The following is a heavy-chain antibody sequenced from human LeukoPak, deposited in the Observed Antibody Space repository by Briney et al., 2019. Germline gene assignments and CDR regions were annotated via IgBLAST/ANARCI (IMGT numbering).Heavy chain of an antibody. Sequence: SETLSLTCAVSDSSISSGYFWGWIRQPPGKGLEWIRTLYHSGSTYYNPPLKSRVAISLDTSKTQFSLKLSSESAAHTALYYCATLLSDYGAHYFDSWGQGVLVTVSS. CDR3: ATLLSDYGAHYFDS. V-gene: IGHV4-38-2*01. CDR1: DSSISSGYF. D-gene: IGHD4-17*01. CDR2: LYHSGST. J-gene: IGHJ4*02.